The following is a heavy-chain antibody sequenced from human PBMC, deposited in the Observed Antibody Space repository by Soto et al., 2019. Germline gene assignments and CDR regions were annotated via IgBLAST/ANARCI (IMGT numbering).Heavy chain of an antibody. V-gene: IGHV2-5*02. Sequence: SGPTLVKPTQTLTLTCTFSGFSLSTSGVGVGWIRQPPGKALEWLALIYWDDDKRYSPSLKSRLTITKDTSKNQVVLTMTNMDPVDTATYYCAHRRPITMVREITFDYWGQGTLVTVSS. CDR2: IYWDDDK. CDR1: GFSLSTSGVG. CDR3: AHRRPITMVREITFDY. J-gene: IGHJ4*02. D-gene: IGHD3-10*01.